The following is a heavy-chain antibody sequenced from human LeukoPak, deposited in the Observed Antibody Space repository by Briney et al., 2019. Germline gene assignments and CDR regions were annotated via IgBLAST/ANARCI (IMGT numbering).Heavy chain of an antibody. CDR1: GYAFTGYY. V-gene: IGHV1-2*02. Sequence: GASVKVPCKASGYAFTGYYMHWVRQAPGQGLEWMGWINPNSGGTNYAQKFQGRVTMTRDTSISTAYMELSRLRSDDTAVYYCARAVGVVVPADYWGQGTLVTVSS. CDR3: ARAVGVVVPADY. CDR2: INPNSGGT. D-gene: IGHD2-2*01. J-gene: IGHJ4*02.